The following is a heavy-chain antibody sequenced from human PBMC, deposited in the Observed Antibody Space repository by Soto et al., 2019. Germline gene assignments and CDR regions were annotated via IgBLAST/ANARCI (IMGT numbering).Heavy chain of an antibody. CDR3: ARGYCSGGNCYSGMDV. D-gene: IGHD2-15*01. J-gene: IGHJ6*02. V-gene: IGHV1-69*01. Sequence: QVQLEQSGAEVKKPGSSVRVSCKASGGTFSTHAIIWVRQAPGQGLAWMGGIIPAFGTTYFAQEFQGRVTLSADDLATTGYMEVSSLTSEDTAVYYCARGYCSGGNCYSGMDVWGQGTTVTVSS. CDR1: GGTFSTHA. CDR2: IIPAFGTT.